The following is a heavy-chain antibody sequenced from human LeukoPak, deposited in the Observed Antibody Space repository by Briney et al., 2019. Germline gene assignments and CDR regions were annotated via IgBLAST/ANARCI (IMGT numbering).Heavy chain of an antibody. CDR2: ISSSSSYI. J-gene: IGHJ4*02. CDR1: GFTFSSYS. D-gene: IGHD2-8*01. V-gene: IGHV3-21*01. Sequence: PGGSLRLSCAASGFTFSSYSMNWVRQAPGKGLEGVSSISSSSSYIYYADSVKGRFTISRDNAKNSLYLQMNSLRAEDTAVYYCARDQLGVANYWGQGTLVTVSS. CDR3: ARDQLGVANY.